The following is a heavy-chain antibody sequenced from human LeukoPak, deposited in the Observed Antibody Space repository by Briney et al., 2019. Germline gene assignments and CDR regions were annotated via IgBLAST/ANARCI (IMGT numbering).Heavy chain of an antibody. CDR3: ARAYSSSLPTGLG. V-gene: IGHV1-2*06. CDR2: INPNSGGT. CDR1: GYTFTGYY. Sequence: ASVKVSCKASGYTFTGYYMHWVRQAPGQGLEWVGRINPNSGGTNYAQKFQGRVTMTRDTSISTAYVELSRLRSDDTAVYYCARAYSSSLPTGLGWGQGTLVTVSS. D-gene: IGHD6-13*01. J-gene: IGHJ4*02.